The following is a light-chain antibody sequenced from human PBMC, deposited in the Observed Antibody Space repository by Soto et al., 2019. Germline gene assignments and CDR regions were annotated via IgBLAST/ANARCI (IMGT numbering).Light chain of an antibody. CDR3: VLYMGSVFDV. CDR1: SGSVSPSYH. Sequence: QTVVTQEPAFSVSPGGTVTLTCGLSSGSVSPSYHPSWYQQTPGQAPRTLIYSTNIRSSGVPDRFSGSILGNKAALTITGAQADDESDYFCVLYMGSVFDVIGTGTQLTVL. J-gene: IGLJ1*01. V-gene: IGLV8-61*01. CDR2: STN.